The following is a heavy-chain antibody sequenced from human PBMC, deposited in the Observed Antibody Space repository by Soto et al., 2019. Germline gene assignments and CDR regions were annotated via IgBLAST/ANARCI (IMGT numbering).Heavy chain of an antibody. CDR1: VFTFTNAW. V-gene: IGHV3-15*01. CDR2: IKSKTDGGTT. Sequence: PGWSLRLSCTCSVFTFTNAWMSWVRQAPGKGLEWVGRIKSKTDGGTTDYAAPVKGRFTISRDDSKNTLYLQMNSLETEDTAVYYCTTGRYSDNGNSYFSLLVWGHGTLVTVSS. D-gene: IGHD3-22*01. CDR3: TTGRYSDNGNSYFSLLV. J-gene: IGHJ4*01.